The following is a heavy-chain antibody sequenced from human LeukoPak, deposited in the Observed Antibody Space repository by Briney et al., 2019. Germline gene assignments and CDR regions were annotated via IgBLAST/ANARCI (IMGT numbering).Heavy chain of an antibody. V-gene: IGHV3-15*01. D-gene: IGHD3-16*02. CDR2: IKSKTDGGTT. J-gene: IGHJ6*03. CDR3: ATTGPYSYTYYYSMDV. Sequence: PGGSLRLSCAASGFTFSNAWMSWVRQAPGKGLEWVGRIKSKTDGGTTDYAAPVKGRFTISRDDSKTTLYLQMNSLKTEDTAVYYCATTGPYSYTYYYSMDVWGKGTTVTISS. CDR1: GFTFSNAW.